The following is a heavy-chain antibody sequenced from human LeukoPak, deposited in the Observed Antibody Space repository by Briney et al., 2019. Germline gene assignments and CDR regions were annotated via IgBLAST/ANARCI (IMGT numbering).Heavy chain of an antibody. Sequence: SVKVSCKASGGTFSNYAISWVRQAPGQGLEWMGGIIPIFGSTNYAQKFQGRVTIAADKSTTTVYMELRSLRSEDTAVYYCARPRFPYYRLSGPDYYYMDVWGKGATVTVSS. CDR2: IIPIFGST. D-gene: IGHD3-10*01. J-gene: IGHJ6*03. CDR1: GGTFSNYA. V-gene: IGHV1-69*06. CDR3: ARPRFPYYRLSGPDYYYMDV.